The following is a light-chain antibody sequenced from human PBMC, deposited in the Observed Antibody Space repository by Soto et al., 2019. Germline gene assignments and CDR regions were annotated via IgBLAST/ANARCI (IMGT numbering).Light chain of an antibody. CDR2: DSS. CDR1: QSGAFK. V-gene: IGKV3-15*01. Sequence: GMTQSPVTLSVSPGERATLSCRAIQSGAFKVAWYQDKPGQPPRLLISDSSTRATGVPARFSGSGSGTEFTLTISRLQSEDFAVYYCQQYSKWPPTFGQGTRVEVK. J-gene: IGKJ1*01. CDR3: QQYSKWPPT.